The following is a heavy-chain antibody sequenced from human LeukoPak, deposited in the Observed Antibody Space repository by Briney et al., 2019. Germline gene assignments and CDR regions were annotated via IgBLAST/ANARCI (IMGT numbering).Heavy chain of an antibody. CDR2: IYHSGST. D-gene: IGHD2-15*01. J-gene: IGHJ3*02. V-gene: IGHV4-4*02. CDR1: GGSINKSNW. CDR3: AREPLDCNGGSCFGGDTAFDI. Sequence: SETLSLTCAVSGGSINKSNWWSWVRQPPGKGLEWIGEIYHSGSTNYNPSLKSRVTMSVDKSKNQFSLNLSSVTAADTAVYYCAREPLDCNGGSCFGGDTAFDIWGQGTRVSVSS.